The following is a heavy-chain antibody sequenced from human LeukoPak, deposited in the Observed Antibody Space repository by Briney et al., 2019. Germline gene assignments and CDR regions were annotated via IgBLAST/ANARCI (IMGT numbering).Heavy chain of an antibody. CDR1: GGTFSSYA. J-gene: IGHJ4*02. Sequence: GASVKVSCKASGGTFSSYAISWVRQAPGQRLEWMGRIIPIFGTANYAQKFQGRVTITTDESTSTAYMELSSLRSEDTAVYYCARTSGYYSDYWGQGTLVTVSS. D-gene: IGHD3-22*01. CDR3: ARTSGYYSDY. V-gene: IGHV1-69*05. CDR2: IIPIFGTA.